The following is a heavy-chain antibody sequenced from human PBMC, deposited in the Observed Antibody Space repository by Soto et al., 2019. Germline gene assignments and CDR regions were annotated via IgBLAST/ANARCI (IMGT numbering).Heavy chain of an antibody. V-gene: IGHV1-69*06. J-gene: IGHJ1*01. Sequence: GASVKVSCKASGGAFSSLAISWVRQAPGQGLEWMGGLVPVFGTANYAQKFQGRVTITADTSTSTSYMELGSLRSEDTAVYYCASQLTLAARPMAVWGRGTLVTVSS. CDR1: GGAFSSLA. D-gene: IGHD6-6*01. CDR3: ASQLTLAARPMAV. CDR2: LVPVFGTA.